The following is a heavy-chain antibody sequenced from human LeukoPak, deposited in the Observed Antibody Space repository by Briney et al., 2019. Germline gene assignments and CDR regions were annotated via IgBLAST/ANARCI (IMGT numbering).Heavy chain of an antibody. CDR1: GHSISTGYY. V-gene: IGHV4-38-2*01. Sequence: PSETLSLTCAVSGHSISTGYYWGWIRQPPGTGLEWIGSMSHNRGTYYNPSLKSRVTISMDTSKNQISLMLTSVTAADTAVYYCASYYASGGSAYNYYGMDVWGKGTTVTVSS. CDR2: MSHNRGT. J-gene: IGHJ6*04. D-gene: IGHD3-10*01. CDR3: ASYYASGGSAYNYYGMDV.